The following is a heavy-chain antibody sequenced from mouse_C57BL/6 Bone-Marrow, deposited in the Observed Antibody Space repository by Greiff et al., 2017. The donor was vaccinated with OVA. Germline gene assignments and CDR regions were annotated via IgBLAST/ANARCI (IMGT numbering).Heavy chain of an antibody. D-gene: IGHD4-1*01. J-gene: IGHJ2*01. Sequence: EVKVVESGGGLVKPGGSLKLSCAASGFTFSDYGMHWVRQAPEKGLEWVAYISSGSSTIYYADTVKGRFPISRDNAKNTLFLQMTSLRSEDTAMYYCACGLTGYFDYWGQGTTLTVSS. CDR3: ACGLTGYFDY. V-gene: IGHV5-17*01. CDR1: GFTFSDYG. CDR2: ISSGSSTI.